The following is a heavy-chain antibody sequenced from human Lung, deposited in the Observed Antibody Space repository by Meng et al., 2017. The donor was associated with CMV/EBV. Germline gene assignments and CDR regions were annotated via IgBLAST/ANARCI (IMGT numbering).Heavy chain of an antibody. D-gene: IGHD1-26*01. CDR1: GFTFSTFA. V-gene: IGHV3-23*03. CDR3: AKGKWGGYYYYYGMDV. CDR2: IYSGDDST. J-gene: IGHJ6*02. Sequence: SCAASGFTFSTFAMSWVRQAPGKGLQWVSVIYSGDDSTYYADSVKGRFTISRDNSKNMLYLQMNSLRAEDSAVYFCAKGKWGGYYYYYGMDVWCRGTTVTVSS.